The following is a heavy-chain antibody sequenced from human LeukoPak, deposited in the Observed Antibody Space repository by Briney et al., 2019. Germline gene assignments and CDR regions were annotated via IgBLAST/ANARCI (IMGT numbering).Heavy chain of an antibody. CDR2: IYHSGST. CDR1: GYSISSGYY. CDR3: ARARNGPASLQGH. Sequence: SETLSLTCTVSGYSISSGYYWGWIRQPPGKGLEWIGSIYHSGSTYYNPSLKSRVTISVDTSKNQFSLKLSSVTAADTAVYYCARARNGPASLQGHWGQGTLVTVSS. J-gene: IGHJ4*02. V-gene: IGHV4-38-2*02. D-gene: IGHD2-2*01.